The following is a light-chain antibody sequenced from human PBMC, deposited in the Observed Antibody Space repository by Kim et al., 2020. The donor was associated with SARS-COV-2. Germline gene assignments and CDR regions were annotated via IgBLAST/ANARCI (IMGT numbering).Light chain of an antibody. Sequence: QAGLTQSPSVSKALRQTATLTCTGNSSNVGNEGAAWLQQHQGHPPKLLSFRNNNRPSGVSERFSAFTAGNTASLTITGLQPEDDGDYYCSAWDGSLSAWVFGGGTQLTVL. CDR1: SSNVGNEG. CDR3: SAWDGSLSAWV. J-gene: IGLJ3*02. CDR2: RNN. V-gene: IGLV10-54*01.